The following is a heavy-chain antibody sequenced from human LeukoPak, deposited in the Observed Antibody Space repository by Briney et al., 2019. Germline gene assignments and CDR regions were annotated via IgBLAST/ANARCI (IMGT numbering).Heavy chain of an antibody. CDR3: AKDGGLPAAIMVDAFDI. CDR1: GFAFSSYA. CDR2: ISGSGGST. Sequence: GGSLRLSCAASGFAFSSYAMSWVRQAPGKGLEWVSAISGSGGSTYYADSVKGRFTISRDNSKNTLYLQMNSLRAEDTAVYYCAKDGGLPAAIMVDAFDIWGQGTMVTVSS. D-gene: IGHD2-2*01. V-gene: IGHV3-23*01. J-gene: IGHJ3*02.